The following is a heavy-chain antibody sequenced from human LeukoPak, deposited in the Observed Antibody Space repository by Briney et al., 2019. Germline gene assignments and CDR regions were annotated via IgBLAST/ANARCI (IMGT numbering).Heavy chain of an antibody. V-gene: IGHV1-2*02. Sequence: ASVKVSFKASGYTFTGYYMHWLRQAPGRGLEWLGWINPESGVTDFAQNFRGRVTMTRDTSISTAYMELSRLTSDDTAVYYCVRTFLAADGARPIDYWGQGTLVTVSS. CDR1: GYTFTGYY. D-gene: IGHD6-13*01. CDR2: INPESGVT. J-gene: IGHJ4*02. CDR3: VRTFLAADGARPIDY.